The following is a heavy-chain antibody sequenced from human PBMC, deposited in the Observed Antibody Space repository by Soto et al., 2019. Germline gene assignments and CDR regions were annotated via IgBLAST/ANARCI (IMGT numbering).Heavy chain of an antibody. J-gene: IGHJ4*02. D-gene: IGHD2-15*01. V-gene: IGHV4-59*01. CDR1: GASISGYF. Sequence: QVQLQESGPGLVKPSETLSLTCTVSGASISGYFWSWIRQSPGKGLEWIGYIHYSVSTHYNPSLNSRVTISVDSSKNQCSLKRSCVSAADTVVYFCARYGCSGGRWYYFDYWGQGTLVTGSS. CDR2: IHYSVST. CDR3: ARYGCSGGRWYYFDY.